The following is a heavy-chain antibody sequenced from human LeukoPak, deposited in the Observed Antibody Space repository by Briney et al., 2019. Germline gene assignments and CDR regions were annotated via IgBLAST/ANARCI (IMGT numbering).Heavy chain of an antibody. Sequence: GGSLRLSCVASGFTFSSYWMTWVRQAPGKGLEWLANIKEDGSIQYYLDSVRGRFTISRDNAKTSVYLQLNSLRADDTAVYYCAKDVWTGVAVSDYWGQGTLVTVSS. V-gene: IGHV3-7*04. D-gene: IGHD6-19*01. CDR1: GFTFSSYW. J-gene: IGHJ4*02. CDR2: IKEDGSIQ. CDR3: AKDVWTGVAVSDY.